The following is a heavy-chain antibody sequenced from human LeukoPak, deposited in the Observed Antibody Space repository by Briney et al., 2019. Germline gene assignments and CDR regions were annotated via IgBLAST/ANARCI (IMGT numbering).Heavy chain of an antibody. J-gene: IGHJ4*02. CDR1: GFTFNTYA. D-gene: IGHD6-19*01. CDR3: AKTTVGYSSGRYPGWPADC. CDR2: ICGSGGCT. V-gene: IGHV3-23*01. Sequence: GVSLRLSCAASGFTFNTYAIYWVRQAPGKGLEWVSGICGSGGCTYYADSVKGRFTISRDNSKNTVYLQMNSPTADDTAVYYCAKTTVGYSSGRYPGWPADCWGQGTLVTVSS.